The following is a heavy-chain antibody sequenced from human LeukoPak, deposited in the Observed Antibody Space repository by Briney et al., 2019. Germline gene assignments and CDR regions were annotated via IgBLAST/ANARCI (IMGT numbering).Heavy chain of an antibody. J-gene: IGHJ4*02. D-gene: IGHD3-3*01. V-gene: IGHV5-51*01. CDR1: GYGFSNYW. Sequence: GESLKISCKGSGYGFSNYWIGWVRQLPGKGLEWMGIIYPGDSDTRYSPSFQGQVTISADKSITTAYLQWSSLKASDTAMYYCARHAFGFDYWGQGTLVTVSS. CDR3: ARHAFGFDY. CDR2: IYPGDSDT.